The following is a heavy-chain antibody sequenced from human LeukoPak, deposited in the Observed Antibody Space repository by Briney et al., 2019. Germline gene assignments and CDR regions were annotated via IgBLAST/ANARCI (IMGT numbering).Heavy chain of an antibody. CDR3: AKGLKWFEEHSGLVY. V-gene: IGHV3-9*01. Sequence: GGSLRLSCAASGFTFDDYAMHWVRQAPGKGLEGVSGISWNSGSIGYADSVKGRFTISRDNAKNSLYLQMNSLRAEDTALYYCAKGLKWFEEHSGLVYWGQGTLVAVSS. CDR1: GFTFDDYA. J-gene: IGHJ4*02. CDR2: ISWNSGSI. D-gene: IGHD3-10*01.